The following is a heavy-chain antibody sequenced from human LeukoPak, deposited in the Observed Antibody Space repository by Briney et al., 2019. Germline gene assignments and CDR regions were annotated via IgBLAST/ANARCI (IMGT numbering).Heavy chain of an antibody. V-gene: IGHV4-59*01. Sequence: SETLSLTCTVSGGSISSYYWSWIRQPPGKGLEWIGYIYYSGSTNYNPSLKSRVTISVDTSKNQFSPKLSSVTAADTAVYYCARDAIGSGSYYNSGMDVWGQGTTVTVSS. CDR1: GGSISSYY. CDR2: IYYSGST. D-gene: IGHD3-10*01. CDR3: ARDAIGSGSYYNSGMDV. J-gene: IGHJ6*02.